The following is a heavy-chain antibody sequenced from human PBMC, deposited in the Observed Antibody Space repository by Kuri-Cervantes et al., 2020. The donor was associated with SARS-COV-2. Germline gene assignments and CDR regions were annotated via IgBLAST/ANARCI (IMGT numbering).Heavy chain of an antibody. CDR1: GYTFANYD. J-gene: IGHJ5*02. D-gene: IGHD3-3*01. CDR3: ARGLLGPDYDFWSGYRDNWFDP. Sequence: ASVKVSCKASGYTFANYDFVWVRQVPGHGLEWVGWMNPNSLNTGFAPKFQGRVSLTRDTSINTAYMELSSLRSEDTAVYYCARGLLGPDYDFWSGYRDNWFDPWGQGTLVTVSS. CDR2: MNPNSLNT. V-gene: IGHV1-8*01.